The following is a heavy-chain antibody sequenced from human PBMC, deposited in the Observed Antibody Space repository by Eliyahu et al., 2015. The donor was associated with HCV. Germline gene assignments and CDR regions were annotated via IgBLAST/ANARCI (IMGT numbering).Heavy chain of an antibody. V-gene: IGHV3-21*01. CDR1: GFTFSDYG. CDR3: ARDGGRDYGGHSTFDY. CDR2: ISGTSAYI. D-gene: IGHD2-21*01. J-gene: IGHJ4*02. Sequence: EVQLVESGGGLVKPGGSLRLSCVVSGFTFSDYGMNWVRQAPGKGLEWVSSISGTSAYIYYADSVKGRFTISRDNAKNSLYLQMNSLRAEDTAVYYCARDGGRDYGGHSTFDYWGQGALVTVSS.